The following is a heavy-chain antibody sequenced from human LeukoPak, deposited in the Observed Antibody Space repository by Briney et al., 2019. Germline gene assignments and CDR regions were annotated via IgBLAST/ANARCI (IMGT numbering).Heavy chain of an antibody. V-gene: IGHV3-21*04. Sequence: GGSLRLSCAASGFTFSSYSMNWVRQAPRKGLEWVSSISTSSSYIHYADSVRGRLTISRDNSKNTLYLQMNSLRAEDTAVYYCAKQSYSNSWNNFDYWGQGTLVTVSS. CDR1: GFTFSSYS. J-gene: IGHJ4*02. CDR3: AKQSYSNSWNNFDY. CDR2: ISTSSSYI. D-gene: IGHD6-13*01.